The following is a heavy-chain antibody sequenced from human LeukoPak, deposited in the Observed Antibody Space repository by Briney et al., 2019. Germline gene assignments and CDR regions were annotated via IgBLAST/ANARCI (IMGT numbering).Heavy chain of an antibody. CDR1: GYTFTSYD. V-gene: IGHV1-8*01. J-gene: IGHJ4*02. CDR2: MNPNSGNT. Sequence: ASVKVSCTASGYTFTSYDINWVRHGTGQGLEWVGWMNPNSGNTGYAQNFQGRVTMTKNTSISTAYMELSSLRSEDTVVYYCAKRGYSYGEFDYWGQGTLVTVSS. D-gene: IGHD5-18*01. CDR3: AKRGYSYGEFDY.